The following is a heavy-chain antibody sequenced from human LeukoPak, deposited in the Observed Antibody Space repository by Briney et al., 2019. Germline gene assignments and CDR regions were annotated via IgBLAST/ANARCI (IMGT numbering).Heavy chain of an antibody. CDR1: GGSISSYY. CDR2: IYYSGST. V-gene: IGHV4-59*01. CDR3: ARDKRYSWFYSSGWHDDAFDT. J-gene: IGHJ3*02. Sequence: PSETLSLTCTVSGGSISSYYWSWIRQPPGKGLEWIGYIYYSGSTNYNPSLKSRVTISVDTSKNQFSLKPSSVTAADTAVYYCARDKRYSWFYSSGWHDDAFDTWGQGTMVTVSS. D-gene: IGHD6-19*01.